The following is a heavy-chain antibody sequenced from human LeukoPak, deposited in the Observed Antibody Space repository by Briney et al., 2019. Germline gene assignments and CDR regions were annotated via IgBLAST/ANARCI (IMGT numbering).Heavy chain of an antibody. V-gene: IGHV3-9*01. CDR3: ARGTTPFDY. CDR1: GFTFDDYA. Sequence: GRSLRLSCAASGFTFDDYAMHWVRQAPGEGLEWVSGISWNSGSIGYADSVKGRFTISGDNAKNSLYLQMNSLRAEDTAVYYCARGTTPFDYWGQGTLVTVSS. CDR2: ISWNSGSI. D-gene: IGHD2-15*01. J-gene: IGHJ4*02.